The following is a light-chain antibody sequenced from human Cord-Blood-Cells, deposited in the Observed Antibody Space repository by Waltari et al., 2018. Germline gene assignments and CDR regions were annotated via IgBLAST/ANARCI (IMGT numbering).Light chain of an antibody. CDR2: GAS. V-gene: IGKV3-20*01. Sequence: EIVLTQSPGTLSLSPGERATLSCRASQSVSSSYLAWDQQKPGQAPRLLIYGASSRATGIPDRFSGSGSGTDFTLTISRLEPEDFAVYYCQQYYSTLITFGQGTRLEIK. J-gene: IGKJ5*01. CDR3: QQYYSTLIT. CDR1: QSVSSSY.